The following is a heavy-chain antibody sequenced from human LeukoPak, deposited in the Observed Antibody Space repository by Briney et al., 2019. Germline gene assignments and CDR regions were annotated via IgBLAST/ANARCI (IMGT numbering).Heavy chain of an antibody. D-gene: IGHD6-19*01. CDR3: ARPRIAVAGTDYYYGMDV. CDR2: IYSGGST. J-gene: IGHJ6*02. V-gene: IGHV3-53*01. Sequence: GRSLRLSCAASQFTFSSYPMHWVRQAPGKGLEWVSVIYSGGSTYYADSVKGRFTISRDNSKNTLYLQMNSLRAEDTAVYYCARPRIAVAGTDYYYGMDVWGQGTTVTVSS. CDR1: QFTFSSYP.